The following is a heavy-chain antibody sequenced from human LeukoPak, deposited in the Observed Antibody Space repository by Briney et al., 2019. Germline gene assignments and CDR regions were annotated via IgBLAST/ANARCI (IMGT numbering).Heavy chain of an antibody. CDR3: ARGWASGSYYNY. CDR2: IYYSGST. Sequence: PSETLSLTCTVSGGSISSSSYYWNWIRQPPGKGLECIGYIYYSGSTNYNPSLRRRVTISVDTSKNQFSLKLSSVTAADTAVYYCARGWASGSYYNYWGQGTLVTVSS. D-gene: IGHD1-26*01. J-gene: IGHJ4*02. CDR1: GGSISSSSYY. V-gene: IGHV4-61*01.